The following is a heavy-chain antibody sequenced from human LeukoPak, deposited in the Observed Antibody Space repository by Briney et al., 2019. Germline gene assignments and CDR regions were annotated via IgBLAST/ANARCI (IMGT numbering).Heavy chain of an antibody. Sequence: KPSETLSLTCTVSGGSISSYYWSWIRQPAGKGLEWIGRIYTSGSTNYNPSLKSRVTMSVDTSKNQFSLKLSSVTAADTAVYYCARDSPIWYSSSFRTGYYYYYMDVWGKGTTVTVSS. J-gene: IGHJ6*03. V-gene: IGHV4-4*07. CDR2: IYTSGST. D-gene: IGHD6-6*01. CDR1: GGSISSYY. CDR3: ARDSPIWYSSSFRTGYYYYYMDV.